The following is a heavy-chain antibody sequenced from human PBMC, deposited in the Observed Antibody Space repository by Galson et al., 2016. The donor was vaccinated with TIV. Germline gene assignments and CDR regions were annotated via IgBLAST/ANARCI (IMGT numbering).Heavy chain of an antibody. V-gene: IGHV3-74*01. J-gene: IGHJ3*02. CDR2: INTDGDAS. Sequence: SLRLSCAASGFTFSNYWMHWVRQSPGEGLIYVSRINTDGDASDYADSVKGRFTISRDNAEDSLYLQINSLRAEDTALYYCARRGNYLSDAFDIWGQGTMVTVSS. CDR1: GFTFSNYW. D-gene: IGHD1-7*01. CDR3: ARRGNYLSDAFDI.